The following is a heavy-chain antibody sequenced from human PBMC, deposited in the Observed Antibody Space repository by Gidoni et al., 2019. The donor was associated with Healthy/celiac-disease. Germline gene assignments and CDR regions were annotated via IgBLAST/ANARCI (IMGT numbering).Heavy chain of an antibody. Sequence: EVQLVESGGGLVKPGRSLRLSCTASGFTFGDYAMSWFRQAPGKGLEWVGFIRSKAYGGTTEYAASVKGRFTISRDDSKSIAYLQMNSLKTEDTAVYYCTRGDITMIVVVSSFDYWGQGTLVTVSS. CDR3: TRGDITMIVVVSSFDY. CDR1: GFTFGDYA. D-gene: IGHD3-22*01. J-gene: IGHJ4*02. CDR2: IRSKAYGGTT. V-gene: IGHV3-49*05.